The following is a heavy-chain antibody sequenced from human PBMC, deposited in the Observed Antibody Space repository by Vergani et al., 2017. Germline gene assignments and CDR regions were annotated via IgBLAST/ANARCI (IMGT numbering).Heavy chain of an antibody. CDR2: ISSSSSYI. CDR1: GFTFSSYS. D-gene: IGHD6-19*01. J-gene: IGHJ6*02. CDR3: ARETHSSGWYRDYYYYGMDV. Sequence: EVQLVESGGGLVKPGGSLRLSCAASGFTFSSYSMNWVRQAPGKGLEWVSSISSSSSYIYYADSVKGRFTISRDNAKNSLYLQMNSLRAEDTAVYYCARETHSSGWYRDYYYYGMDVWGQGTTVTVSS. V-gene: IGHV3-21*01.